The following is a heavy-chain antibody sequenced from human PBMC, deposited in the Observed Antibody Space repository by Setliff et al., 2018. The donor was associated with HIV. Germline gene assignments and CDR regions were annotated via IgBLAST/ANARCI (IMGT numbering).Heavy chain of an antibody. V-gene: IGHV4-39*07. D-gene: IGHD3-10*01. J-gene: IGHJ5*01. Sequence: SETLSLTCTVSGGSIRTGAYYWGWIRQPPGKGLEWIGSIYYDGRTFYNPSLKSRLTISVDTSKNQFSLSLNSVTAADTAVYFCARAGAVPADFDSWGQGTLVTVSS. CDR2: IYYDGRT. CDR3: ARAGAVPADFDS. CDR1: GGSIRTGAYY.